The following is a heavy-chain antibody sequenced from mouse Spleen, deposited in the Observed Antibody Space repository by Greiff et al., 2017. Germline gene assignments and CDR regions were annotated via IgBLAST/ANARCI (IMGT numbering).Heavy chain of an antibody. D-gene: IGHD1-1*01. J-gene: IGHJ3*01. V-gene: IGHV1-5*01. Sequence: EVQLQQPGTELVKPGASVKLSCKASGYSFTSYWMHWVKQRPGQGLEWIGAIYPGNSDTSYNQKFKGKAKLTAVTSASTAYMELSSLTNEDSAVYYCTREDYYGSSWGFAYWGQGTLVTVSA. CDR3: TREDYYGSSWGFAY. CDR2: IYPGNSDT. CDR1: GYSFTSYW.